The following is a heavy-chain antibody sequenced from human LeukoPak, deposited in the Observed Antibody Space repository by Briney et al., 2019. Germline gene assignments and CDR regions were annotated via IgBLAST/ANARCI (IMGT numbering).Heavy chain of an antibody. CDR3: ARDAYDFWSGLKNWFDP. Sequence: PGGSLRLSCAASGFTFSSYGMHWVRQAPGKGLEWVAVIWYDGSNKYYADSVKGRFTISRDNSKNTLYLQMNSLRAEDAAVYYCARDAYDFWSGLKNWFDPWGQGTLVTVSS. D-gene: IGHD3-3*01. J-gene: IGHJ5*02. V-gene: IGHV3-33*01. CDR1: GFTFSSYG. CDR2: IWYDGSNK.